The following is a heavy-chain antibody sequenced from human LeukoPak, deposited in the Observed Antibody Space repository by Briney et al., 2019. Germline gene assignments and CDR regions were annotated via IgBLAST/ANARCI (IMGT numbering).Heavy chain of an antibody. J-gene: IGHJ4*02. V-gene: IGHV4-31*03. CDR3: AIYFRGGGGRGT. CDR2: DGA. CDR1: GGSISSGAYH. D-gene: IGHD2-21*01. Sequence: PSETLSLTCTVPGGSISSGAYHWSWIRQLPGKGLEWIGHDGAYYNPSLKSRSTISVDTSKNQFSLKLSSVTAADTAIYYCAIYFRGGGGRGTWGRGTLVTVSS.